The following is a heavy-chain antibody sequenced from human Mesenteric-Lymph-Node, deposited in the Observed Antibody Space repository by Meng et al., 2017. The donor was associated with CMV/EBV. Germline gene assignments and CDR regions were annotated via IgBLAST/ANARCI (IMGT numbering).Heavy chain of an antibody. Sequence: ISSRTYCWGWIRQPPGKGLEWIGSIYYSGSTYYNPYLRGRVTISLGTSDNEFSLKLSSVTAADTAVYYCARQPTYYHDSSGYAPFDYWGQGTLVTVSS. CDR3: ARQPTYYHDSSGYAPFDY. J-gene: IGHJ4*02. CDR2: IYYSGST. V-gene: IGHV4-39*01. D-gene: IGHD3-22*01. CDR1: ISSRTYC.